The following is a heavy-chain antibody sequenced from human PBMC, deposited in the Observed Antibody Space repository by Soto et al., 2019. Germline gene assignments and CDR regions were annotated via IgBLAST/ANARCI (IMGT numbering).Heavy chain of an antibody. V-gene: IGHV3-11*01. Sequence: QVQLVESGGGLVKPGGSLRLSCAASGFTFSDYYMSWFRQAPGKGREGVPYISSSGSTIYYADSVKGRFTISRDNAKNSLYLQMNSLRAEDTAVYYCARHGYFDSTRLWIAYYFDYWGQGTLVTVSS. CDR1: GFTFSDYY. D-gene: IGHD3-9*01. CDR2: ISSSGSTI. CDR3: ARHGYFDSTRLWIAYYFDY. J-gene: IGHJ4*02.